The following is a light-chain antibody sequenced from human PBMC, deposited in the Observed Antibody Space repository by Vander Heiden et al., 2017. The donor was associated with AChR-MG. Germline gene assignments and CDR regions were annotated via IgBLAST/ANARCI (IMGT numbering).Light chain of an antibody. CDR1: SGSVSTSHY. J-gene: IGLJ3*02. V-gene: IGLV8-61*01. CDR2: NTN. CDR3: VLFMGSGTRV. Sequence: TLVTPDPSFPFPPRRPVSLTCVLISGSVSTSHYPSWYQQTPGQAPRTLIYNTNIRSSGVPDRFSGSILGNKAALTITGAQADDESDYYCVLFMGSGTRVFGGGTKLTVL.